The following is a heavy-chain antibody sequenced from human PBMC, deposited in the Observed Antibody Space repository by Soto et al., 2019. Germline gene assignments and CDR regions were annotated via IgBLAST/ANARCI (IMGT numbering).Heavy chain of an antibody. V-gene: IGHV1-18*01. D-gene: IGHD1-1*01. CDR2: ISAYNGNT. CDR1: GYTFTSYG. Sequence: ASVKVSCKASGYTFTSYGISWVRQAPGQGPEWMGWISAYNGNTNYAQKLQGRVTMTTDTSTSTAYMELRSLRSDDTAVYYCAKDGVTPWNFYYYMDVWGKGTTVTVSS. J-gene: IGHJ6*03. CDR3: AKDGVTPWNFYYYMDV.